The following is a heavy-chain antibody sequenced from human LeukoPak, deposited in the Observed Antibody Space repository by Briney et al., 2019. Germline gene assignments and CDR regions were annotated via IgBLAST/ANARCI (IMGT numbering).Heavy chain of an antibody. CDR1: GYSISSGYY. D-gene: IGHD2-2*01. CDR2: IYHSGST. Sequence: PSETLSLTCTVSGYSISSGYYWGWIRQPPGKGLEWIGSIYHSGSTYYNPSLKSRVTISVDTSKNQFSLKLSSVTAADTAVYYCAKDFEVPAAISAAVSPFDYWGQGTLVTVSS. V-gene: IGHV4-38-2*02. J-gene: IGHJ4*02. CDR3: AKDFEVPAAISAAVSPFDY.